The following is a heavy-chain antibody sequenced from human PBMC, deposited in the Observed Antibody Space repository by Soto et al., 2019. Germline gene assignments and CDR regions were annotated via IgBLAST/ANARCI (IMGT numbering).Heavy chain of an antibody. D-gene: IGHD6-13*01. CDR1: GFIFDTYA. J-gene: IGHJ6*02. V-gene: IGHV3-23*01. Sequence: EVQLLESGGGLVQPGGSLRLSCAASGFIFDTYAMSWVRQAPGKGLEWVSGIDDSGATTYYADSVKGRLTISRDNSKNTLYLQLGSLRADDTAVYFCAKGKSSTWSQTGGMDVWGQGTTVTVSS. CDR2: IDDSGATT. CDR3: AKGKSSTWSQTGGMDV.